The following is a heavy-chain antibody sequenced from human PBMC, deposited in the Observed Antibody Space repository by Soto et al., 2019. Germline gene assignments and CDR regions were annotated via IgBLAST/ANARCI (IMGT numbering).Heavy chain of an antibody. D-gene: IGHD1-1*01. CDR2: FFPIFGTA. CDR1: GGNLSIYA. Sequence: PVKGSCKASGGNLSIYAISWVRKANGQGLEWMGGFFPIFGTAKYAQKFQGRVTITADESTSTAYMELSSLRSEDTAVYYCASSYYSTTGSRWFDTWGQETLLTVSS. CDR3: ASSYYSTTGSRWFDT. V-gene: IGHV1-69*13. J-gene: IGHJ5*01.